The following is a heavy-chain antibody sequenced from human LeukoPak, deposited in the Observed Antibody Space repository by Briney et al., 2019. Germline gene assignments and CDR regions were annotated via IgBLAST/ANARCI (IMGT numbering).Heavy chain of an antibody. V-gene: IGHV4-59*01. CDR2: IYYSGST. J-gene: IGHJ3*02. Sequence: SETLSLTCTVSGGSISSYYWSWIRQPPGKGLEWIGYIYYSGSTNYNPSLKSRVTISVDTSKNQFSLKLSSVTAADTAVHYCARDPGVGATVAFDIWGQGTMVTVSS. CDR1: GGSISSYY. CDR3: ARDPGVGATVAFDI. D-gene: IGHD1-26*01.